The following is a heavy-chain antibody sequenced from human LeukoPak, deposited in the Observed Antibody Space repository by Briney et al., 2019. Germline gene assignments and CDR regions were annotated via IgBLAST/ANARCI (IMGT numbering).Heavy chain of an antibody. Sequence: ASVKVSRKASGYTFTGYYIHWVRQAPGQGLEWMGWINPNGGDTNYAQKFQGRVTMTRDTSISTAYMALSRLKYDDTAVYYCAREYYYASGNYYNRIDYWGQGTLVTVSS. CDR1: GYTFTGYY. J-gene: IGHJ4*02. CDR2: INPNGGDT. V-gene: IGHV1-2*02. CDR3: AREYYYASGNYYNRIDY. D-gene: IGHD3-10*01.